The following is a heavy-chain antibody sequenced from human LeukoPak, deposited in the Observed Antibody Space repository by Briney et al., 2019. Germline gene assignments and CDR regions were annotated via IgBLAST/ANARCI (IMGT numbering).Heavy chain of an antibody. D-gene: IGHD1-26*01. CDR2: IYHSGST. CDR1: GGSISSSNW. CDR3: ARAPLVGATAFDY. J-gene: IGHJ4*02. Sequence: SGTLSLTCAVSGGSISSSNWWSWVRQPPGKGLEWIGEIYHSGSTNYNPSLKSRVTISVDKPKNQFSLKLSSVTAADTAVYYCARAPLVGATAFDYWGQGTLVTVSS. V-gene: IGHV4-4*02.